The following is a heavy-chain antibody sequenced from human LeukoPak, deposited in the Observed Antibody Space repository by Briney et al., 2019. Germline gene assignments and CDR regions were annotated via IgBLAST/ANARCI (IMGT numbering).Heavy chain of an antibody. CDR2: IYTSGST. CDR3: ARGSYALDY. J-gene: IGHJ4*02. D-gene: IGHD2-2*01. V-gene: IGHV4-4*07. Sequence: RSETLSLTRTVSGGSLSSYYWSWIRQPAGNGLEWIGRIYTSGSTNYNPSLKSRVTMSVDTSKNQFSLKLSSLTAADTAVYYCARGSYALDYWGQGTLVTVSS. CDR1: GGSLSSYY.